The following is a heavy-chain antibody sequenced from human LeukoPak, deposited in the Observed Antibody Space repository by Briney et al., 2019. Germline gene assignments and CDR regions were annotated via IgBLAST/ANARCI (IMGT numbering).Heavy chain of an antibody. D-gene: IGHD3-3*01. CDR2: IYYSGST. CDR3: AGEITIFGVAEYYFDY. J-gene: IGHJ4*02. Sequence: SETLSLTCTVSGGSISSYYWSWIRQPPGKGLEWIGYIYYSGSTNYNPSLKSRVTISVDTSKNQFSLKLSSVTAADTAVYYCAGEITIFGVAEYYFDYWGQGTLVTVSS. V-gene: IGHV4-59*01. CDR1: GGSISSYY.